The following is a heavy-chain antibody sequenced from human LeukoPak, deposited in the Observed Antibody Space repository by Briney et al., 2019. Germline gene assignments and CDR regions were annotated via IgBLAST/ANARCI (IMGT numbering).Heavy chain of an antibody. CDR3: ARVGVAGPYYFDY. Sequence: SETLSLTCTVSGDSINNYYWSWIRQPPGKGLEWIGYIYYSGSTSYNPSLKSRVTISVDTSKNQFSLKLRSVTAADTAVYYCARVGVAGPYYFDYWGQGTLVTVSS. V-gene: IGHV4-59*01. D-gene: IGHD6-19*01. J-gene: IGHJ4*02. CDR1: GDSINNYY. CDR2: IYYSGST.